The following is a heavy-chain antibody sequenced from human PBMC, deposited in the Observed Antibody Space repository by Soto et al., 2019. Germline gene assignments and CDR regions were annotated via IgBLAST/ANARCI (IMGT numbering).Heavy chain of an antibody. J-gene: IGHJ4*02. D-gene: IGHD1-26*01. CDR3: AREFDFVGATGAFDY. CDR2: INHSGST. Sequence: SETLSLTCAVYGGSFSGYYWSWIRQPPGKGLEWIGEINHSGSTNYNPSLKSRVTISVDTSKNQFSLRLSSVTAADTAVYYCAREFDFVGATGAFDYWGQGTLATVSS. V-gene: IGHV4-34*01. CDR1: GGSFSGYY.